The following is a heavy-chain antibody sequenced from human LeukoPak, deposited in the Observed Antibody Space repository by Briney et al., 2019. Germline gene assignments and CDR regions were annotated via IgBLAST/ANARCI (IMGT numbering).Heavy chain of an antibody. V-gene: IGHV4-39*02. CDR2: MYYSGST. D-gene: IGHD6-25*01. J-gene: IGHJ4*02. Sequence: KPSETLSLTCTVSGGSISSSNYYWGWIRQPPGKRLEWIGNMYYSGSTYYNPSIKSRVTISVDTSKNHFSPKLSSVTAADTAVYYCARGRLRFDYWGQGTLVTVSS. CDR1: GGSISSSNYY. CDR3: ARGRLRFDY.